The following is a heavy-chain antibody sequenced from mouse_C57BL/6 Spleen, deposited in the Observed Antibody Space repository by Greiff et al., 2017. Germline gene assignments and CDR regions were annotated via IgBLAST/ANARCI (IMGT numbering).Heavy chain of an antibody. V-gene: IGHV1-52*01. Sequence: VQLQQPGAELVRPGSSVKLSCKASGYTFTSYWMHWVKQRPIQGLEWIGNIDPSDSETHYNQKFKDKATLTVDKSSSTAYMQLSSLTSEDSAVYYCARTGVLKDFDYWGQGTTLTVSS. J-gene: IGHJ2*01. CDR2: IDPSDSET. CDR1: GYTFTSYW. CDR3: ARTGVLKDFDY.